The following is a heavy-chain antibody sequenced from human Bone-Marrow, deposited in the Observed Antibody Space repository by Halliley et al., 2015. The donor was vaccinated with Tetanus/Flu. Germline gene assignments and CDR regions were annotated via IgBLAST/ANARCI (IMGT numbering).Heavy chain of an antibody. D-gene: IGHD1-26*01. CDR3: ARGAPFRSGLFDY. V-gene: IGHV3-30*03. J-gene: IGHJ4*02. CDR2: LSYDGSNE. Sequence: EWVALLSYDGSNEYYADPVQGRFPVSRDSSKSTLFLHINSLRAEDTAVYFCARGAPFRSGLFDYWGQGILVTASS.